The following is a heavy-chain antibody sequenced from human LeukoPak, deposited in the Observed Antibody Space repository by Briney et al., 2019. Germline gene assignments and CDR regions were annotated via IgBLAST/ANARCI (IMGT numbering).Heavy chain of an antibody. CDR3: ARSGNYNWNYNPTYFDY. V-gene: IGHV4-4*09. CDR1: GGSISSYY. CDR2: IYTSGST. Sequence: PSETLSLTCTVSGGSISSYYWSWIRQPPGKGLEWIGCIYTSGSTNYNPSLKSRVTISVDTSKNQFSLKLSSVTAADTAVYYCARSGNYNWNYNPTYFDYWGQGTLVTVSS. D-gene: IGHD1-7*01. J-gene: IGHJ4*02.